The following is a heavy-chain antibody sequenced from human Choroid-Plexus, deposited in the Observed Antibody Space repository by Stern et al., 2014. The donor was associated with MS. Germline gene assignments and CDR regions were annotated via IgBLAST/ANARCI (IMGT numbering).Heavy chain of an antibody. D-gene: IGHD2/OR15-2a*01. J-gene: IGHJ4*02. CDR2: ISYDGSK. CDR1: GFSFSSFG. CDR3: AKDRQYLTFFFDF. Sequence: QVQLVQSGGGVVQPGRPLRLSCAASGFSFSSFGIHWVRQAPGKGLEWVALISYDGSKDYADSVKGRFAISRDNYKNTLYLQMNSLRAEDTAVYYCAKDRQYLTFFFDFWGQGSLVTVSS. V-gene: IGHV3-30*18.